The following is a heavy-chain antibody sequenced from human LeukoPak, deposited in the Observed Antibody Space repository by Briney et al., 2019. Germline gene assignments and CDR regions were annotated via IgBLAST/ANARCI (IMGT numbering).Heavy chain of an antibody. Sequence: GGSLRLSCAASGFTFSSYSMNWVRQAPGKGLEWVSYISRSSSTRYYADSVKGRFTIYRDNGKNSLYLQMNSLRAEDTAVYYCARDVVPAAIPAYFDYWGQGPLVTVSS. CDR2: ISRSSSTR. CDR1: GFTFSSYS. CDR3: ARDVVPAAIPAYFDY. V-gene: IGHV3-48*01. J-gene: IGHJ4*02. D-gene: IGHD2-2*02.